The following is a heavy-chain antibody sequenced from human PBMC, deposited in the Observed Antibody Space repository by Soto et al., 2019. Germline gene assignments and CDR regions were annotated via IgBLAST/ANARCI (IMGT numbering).Heavy chain of an antibody. Sequence: EVQLVESGGGLVQPGGSLRLSCAGSGLIFSDYHMDWVRQAPGKGLEWVGRIRRKAKSYATEYAATVKGRCTSSRHDSNLSLSLQLNSLTSEATAVYYCAMLGGWSGGSSGMDVWGQAATVTVSS. CDR1: GLIFSDYH. J-gene: IGHJ6*02. CDR2: IRRKAKSYAT. CDR3: AMLGGWSGGSSGMDV. D-gene: IGHD6-19*01. V-gene: IGHV3-72*01.